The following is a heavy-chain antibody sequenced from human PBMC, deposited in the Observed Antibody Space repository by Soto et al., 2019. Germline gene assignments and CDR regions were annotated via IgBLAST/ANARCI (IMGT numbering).Heavy chain of an antibody. Sequence: GGSLRLSCVASGFSIRPHWLTWVRQAPGKGLEWVAEINQDGTAKYYVDFVEGRFTISRDNAKSSLYLQMNSLRVEDTAMYYCADFSGTWGQGTVVTVSS. CDR3: ADFSGT. J-gene: IGHJ3*01. D-gene: IGHD6-25*01. V-gene: IGHV3-7*01. CDR2: INQDGTAK. CDR1: GFSIRPHW.